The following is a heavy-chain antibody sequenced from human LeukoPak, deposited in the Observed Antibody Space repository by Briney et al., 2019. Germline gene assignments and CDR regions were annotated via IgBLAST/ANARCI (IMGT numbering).Heavy chain of an antibody. V-gene: IGHV3-30*02. CDR2: IRYDGSNK. Sequence: GGSLRLSCAASGFTFSSHGMNWVRQAPGKGLEWVAFIRYDGSNKYYADSVKGRFTISRDNSKNTLYLQMNSLRAEDTAVYYCARRPAVPRTTVVRGYFDYWGQGTLVTVSS. CDR1: GFTFSSHG. D-gene: IGHD4-23*01. CDR3: ARRPAVPRTTVVRGYFDY. J-gene: IGHJ4*02.